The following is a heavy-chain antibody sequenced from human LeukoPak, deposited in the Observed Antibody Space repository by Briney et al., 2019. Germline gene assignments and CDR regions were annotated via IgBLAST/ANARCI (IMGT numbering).Heavy chain of an antibody. Sequence: PSETLSLTCAVYGGSFSGYYWSWIRQPPGKWLDWIGEINHSGSTNYNPSLKSRVTISVDTSKNQFSLKLSSVTAADPAVYYCAKRKTYYDYVWGSYRYMDPFDYWGQGTPVTVSS. D-gene: IGHD3-16*02. CDR2: INHSGST. CDR1: GGSFSGYY. V-gene: IGHV4-34*01. CDR3: AKRKTYYDYVWGSYRYMDPFDY. J-gene: IGHJ4*02.